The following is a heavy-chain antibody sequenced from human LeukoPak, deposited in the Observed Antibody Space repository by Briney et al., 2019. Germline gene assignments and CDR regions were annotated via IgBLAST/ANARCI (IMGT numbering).Heavy chain of an antibody. Sequence: GGSLRLSCSASGFTFSSSGMHWVRQAPGKGLEWVAVISYDGGNKYYADSVKGRFIISRDNSKNTLYLQVNTLRAEDTALYYCARDGEDYYGSGSYYTKSIPYYYYGMDVWGQGTLVTVSS. D-gene: IGHD3-10*01. CDR1: GFTFSSSG. J-gene: IGHJ6*02. CDR3: ARDGEDYYGSGSYYTKSIPYYYYGMDV. V-gene: IGHV3-30*03. CDR2: ISYDGGNK.